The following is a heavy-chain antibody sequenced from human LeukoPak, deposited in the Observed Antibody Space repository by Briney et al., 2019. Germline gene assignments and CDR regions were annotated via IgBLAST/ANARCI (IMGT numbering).Heavy chain of an antibody. J-gene: IGHJ4*02. V-gene: IGHV3-30*18. Sequence: PGGSLRLSCVASGFTFSTYGMHWVRQAPGKGLEWVTVVGNKGNVKHCAESVQGRFTVSRDNSGNTLYLQMNSLRADDTAVYYCAKEYSFDNWFFDYWGQGTLVTVSS. D-gene: IGHD1-20*01. CDR3: AKEYSFDNWFFDY. CDR2: VGNKGNVK. CDR1: GFTFSTYG.